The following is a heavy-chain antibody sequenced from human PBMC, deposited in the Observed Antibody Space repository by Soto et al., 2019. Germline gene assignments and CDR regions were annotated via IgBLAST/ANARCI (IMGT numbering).Heavy chain of an antibody. CDR1: GFTFSSYW. Sequence: GGSLRLSCAASGFTFSSYWMHWVRQAPGKGLVWVSRINSDGSSTSYADSVKGRFTISRDNAKNTLYLQMNSLRAEDTAVYYCARDLGYSSGWYVLGWFDPWGQGTLVTVSS. D-gene: IGHD6-19*01. J-gene: IGHJ5*02. V-gene: IGHV3-74*01. CDR3: ARDLGYSSGWYVLGWFDP. CDR2: INSDGSST.